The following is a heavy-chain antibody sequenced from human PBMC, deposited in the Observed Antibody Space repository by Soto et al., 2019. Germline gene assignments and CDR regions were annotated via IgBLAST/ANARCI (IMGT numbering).Heavy chain of an antibody. CDR2: ISGSRRYI. J-gene: IGHJ6*02. D-gene: IGHD1-1*01. V-gene: IGHV3-21*06. CDR3: ASPGHLPGTALYYYEGMDV. CDR1: GFTFSSYA. Sequence: PGGSLRLSCAASGFTFSSYAMSWVRQAPGKGLEWVSAISGSRRYIYYADSVKGRFTSSRDNAKNSLYLERNSLRAEATPVYYCASPGHLPGTALYYYEGMDVSGQGTLLTVSS.